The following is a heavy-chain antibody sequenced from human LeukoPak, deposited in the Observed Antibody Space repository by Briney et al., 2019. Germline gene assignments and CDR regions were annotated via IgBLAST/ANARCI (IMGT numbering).Heavy chain of an antibody. CDR3: ARPIRAAGSDAFDI. V-gene: IGHV4-34*01. Sequence: SETLSLTCTVSGGSISSYYWSWIRQPPGKGLEWIGEINHSGSTNYNPSLKSRVTIPVDTSKNQFSLKLSSVTAADTAVYYCARPIRAAGSDAFDIWGQGTMVTVSS. J-gene: IGHJ3*02. CDR2: INHSGST. D-gene: IGHD6-19*01. CDR1: GGSISSYY.